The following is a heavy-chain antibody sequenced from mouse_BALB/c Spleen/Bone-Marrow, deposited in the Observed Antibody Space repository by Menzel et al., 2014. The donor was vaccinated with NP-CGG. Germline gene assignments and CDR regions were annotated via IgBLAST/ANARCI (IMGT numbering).Heavy chain of an antibody. Sequence: QVQLKESGAELAKPGASVKMSCKASGYTFTDYWMHWVKQRPGQGLEWIGYINPSSGYTEYNQKFKDKAILTADKSSSTAYMQLNILTSEDSAVYYCARRYGSLWYFDVWGAGTTVTVSS. CDR3: ARRYGSLWYFDV. CDR1: GYTFTDYW. D-gene: IGHD2-10*02. V-gene: IGHV1-7*01. CDR2: INPSSGYT. J-gene: IGHJ1*01.